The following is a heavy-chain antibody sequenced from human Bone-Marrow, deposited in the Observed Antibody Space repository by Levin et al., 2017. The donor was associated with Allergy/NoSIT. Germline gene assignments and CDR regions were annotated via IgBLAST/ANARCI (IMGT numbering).Heavy chain of an antibody. D-gene: IGHD6-13*01. CDR1: GFTFSSFA. J-gene: IGHJ4*02. CDR2: IANDGYDK. Sequence: PGESLKISCAASGFTFSSFAMHWVRQAPGKGLEWVAVIANDGYDKHHADSVKGRFTISRDNSKNTLYLQMNSLRPEDTAVYYCAKDRARAAAGYDFDYWGQGTLVTVSS. V-gene: IGHV3-30*18. CDR3: AKDRARAAAGYDFDY.